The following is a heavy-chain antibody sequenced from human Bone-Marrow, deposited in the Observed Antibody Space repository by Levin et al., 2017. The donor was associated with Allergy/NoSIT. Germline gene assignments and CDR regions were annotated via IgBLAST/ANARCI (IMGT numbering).Heavy chain of an antibody. D-gene: IGHD2-8*02. J-gene: IGHJ3*02. V-gene: IGHV3-21*01. CDR1: GFTFSIYS. Sequence: PGGSLRLSCTVSGFTFSIYSINWVRQAPGKGLEWVSSISSSGSDMYYVDSVRGRFTISRDNAKNSLTLPMNSLRAEDTAVYYCARGIIGDVRVAHKEASDIWGQGTMVSVSS. CDR3: ARGIIGDVRVAHKEASDI. CDR2: ISSSGSDM.